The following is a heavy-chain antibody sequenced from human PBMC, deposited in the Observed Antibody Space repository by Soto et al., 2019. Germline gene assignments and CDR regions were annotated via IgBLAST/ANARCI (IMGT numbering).Heavy chain of an antibody. CDR3: ARDRFTMVRGVIITNWFDP. CDR2: IYYSGST. V-gene: IGHV4-59*01. Sequence: PSETLSLTCTVSGGSISSYYWSWIRQPPGKGLEWIGYIYYSGSTNYNPSLKSRVTISVDTSKNQFSLKLSSVTAADTAVYYCARDRFTMVRGVIITNWFDPWGQGTLVTVSS. CDR1: GGSISSYY. J-gene: IGHJ5*02. D-gene: IGHD3-10*01.